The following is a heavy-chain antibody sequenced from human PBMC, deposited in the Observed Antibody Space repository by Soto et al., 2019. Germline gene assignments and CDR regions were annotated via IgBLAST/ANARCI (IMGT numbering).Heavy chain of an antibody. D-gene: IGHD5-18*01. J-gene: IGHJ6*02. CDR1: GFTFSGSA. CDR2: IRSKANSYAT. V-gene: IGHV3-73*01. Sequence: PGGSLRLSCGASGFTFSGSAMHWVRQASGKGLEWVGRIRSKANSYATAYAASVKGRFTISRDDSKNTAYLQMNSLKTEDTAVYYCTSDTARVYYGMDVWGQGTTVTVSS. CDR3: TSDTARVYYGMDV.